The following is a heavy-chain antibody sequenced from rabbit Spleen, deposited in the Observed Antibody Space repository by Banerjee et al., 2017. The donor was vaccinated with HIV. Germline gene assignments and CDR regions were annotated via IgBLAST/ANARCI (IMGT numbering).Heavy chain of an antibody. Sequence: QSLEESGGGLVQPEGSLTLTCKASGFSFSSSDYMCWVRQAPGKGLEWIACIYPGSSGSTYYATWAKGRFTISKTSSTTVTLQMTSLTAAGTATYFCARDAGSSFSTYGMDLWGPGTLVTVS. D-gene: IGHD8-1*01. CDR1: GFSFSSSDY. CDR2: IYPGSSGST. J-gene: IGHJ6*01. V-gene: IGHV1S40*01. CDR3: ARDAGSSFSTYGMDL.